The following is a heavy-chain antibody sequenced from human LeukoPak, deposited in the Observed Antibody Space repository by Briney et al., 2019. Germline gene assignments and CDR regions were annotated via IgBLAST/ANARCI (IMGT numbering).Heavy chain of an antibody. CDR2: IWYDGSKE. CDR3: AKDGLLVLGAMDWYCDL. V-gene: IGHV3-33*03. J-gene: IGHJ2*01. Sequence: GGSLRLSCAASGFTFSSYAMSWVRQAPGKGLEWVAVIWYDGSKEYYADSVKGRFTISRDNSKNTLYLQMNSLRAEDTAVYYCAKDGLLVLGAMDWYCDLWGRGTLVTVSS. CDR1: GFTFSSYA. D-gene: IGHD3-10*01.